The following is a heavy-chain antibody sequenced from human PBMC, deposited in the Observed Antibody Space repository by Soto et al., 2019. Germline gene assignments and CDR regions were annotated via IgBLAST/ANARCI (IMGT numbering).Heavy chain of an antibody. D-gene: IGHD6-25*01. CDR2: TYYRSKWYN. CDR1: GDSVSSNSAA. V-gene: IGHV6-1*01. CDR3: ARDDGIATGYYYGMDV. J-gene: IGHJ6*02. Sequence: SQTLSLTCAISGDSVSSNSAAWNWIRQSPSRGLEWLGRTYYRSKWYNDYAVSVKRRITFNPDTSKNQFSLQLNSVTPEDTAVYYCARDDGIATGYYYGMDVWGQGTTVTVSS.